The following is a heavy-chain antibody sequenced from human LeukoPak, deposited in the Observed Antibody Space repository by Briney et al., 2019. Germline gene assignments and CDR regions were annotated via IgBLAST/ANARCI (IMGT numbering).Heavy chain of an antibody. CDR3: AREDGIVVVPAAINWFDP. CDR2: INPNSGGT. V-gene: IGHV1-2*02. Sequence: ASVKVSCKASGYTFTGYYMHWVRQAPGQGLEWMGWINPNSGGTNYAQKFQGRVTMTRDTSISTAYMELSRLRSDDTAVYYCAREDGIVVVPAAINWFDPWGQGTLVTVSS. J-gene: IGHJ5*02. CDR1: GYTFTGYY. D-gene: IGHD2-2*02.